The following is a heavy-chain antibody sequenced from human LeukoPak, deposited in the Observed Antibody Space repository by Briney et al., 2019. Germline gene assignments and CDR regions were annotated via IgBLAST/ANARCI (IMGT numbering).Heavy chain of an antibody. D-gene: IGHD2-2*01. Sequence: SETLSLTCAVYGGSFSNYYWSWIRQPPGKGLEWVGEISHSGSPNYNPSLKSRVTISVATSKNQFSLKLSSVTAADTAVYYCARLRLEKDIVVVPAALDYWGQGTLVTVSS. CDR3: ARLRLEKDIVVVPAALDY. CDR1: GGSFSNYY. J-gene: IGHJ4*02. CDR2: ISHSGSP. V-gene: IGHV4-34*01.